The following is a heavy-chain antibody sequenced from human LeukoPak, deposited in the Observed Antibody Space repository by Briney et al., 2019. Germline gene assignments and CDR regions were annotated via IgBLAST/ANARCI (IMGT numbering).Heavy chain of an antibody. D-gene: IGHD3-3*01. CDR3: ARQNDFRLDY. J-gene: IGHJ4*02. CDR2: IYHGDSDT. Sequence: RGESLKISWEGSGYTFSSYWIGWVRQMPGKGLEWMGIIYHGDSDTRYSPSLQGQVKISVDTSIGIAYLQWRSLKASDTAIYYCARQNDFRLDYWGEETLVTVSS. V-gene: IGHV5-51*01. CDR1: GYTFSSYW.